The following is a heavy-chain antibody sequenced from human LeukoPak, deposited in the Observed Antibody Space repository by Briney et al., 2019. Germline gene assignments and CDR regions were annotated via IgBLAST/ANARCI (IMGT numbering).Heavy chain of an antibody. CDR1: GFAVSADY. Sequence: PGGSLRLSCAASGFAVSADYMTWVRQAPGKGLEWVSVIYTDGNTYYADSVKGRFTISRDNSKNTLYLQMNSLRAEDTAVYYCAKGQVVPLYYFDYWGQGTLVTVSS. J-gene: IGHJ4*02. D-gene: IGHD3-22*01. CDR2: IYTDGNT. V-gene: IGHV3-53*05. CDR3: AKGQVVPLYYFDY.